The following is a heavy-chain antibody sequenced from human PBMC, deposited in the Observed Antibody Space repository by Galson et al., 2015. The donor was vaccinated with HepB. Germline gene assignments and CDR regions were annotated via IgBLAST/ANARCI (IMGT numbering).Heavy chain of an antibody. J-gene: IGHJ4*02. D-gene: IGHD3-16*01. CDR2: ISSSGSTT. CDR1: GFTFSSYE. V-gene: IGHV3-48*03. Sequence: SLRLSCAATGFTFSSYEMNWVRQAPGKGLEWVSYISSSGSTTYYADSVKGRFTISRDNAKNSVFLEMNSLRADDSAVYYCAREGIEWELCYVDYWGQGSLVTVSS. CDR3: AREGIEWELCYVDY.